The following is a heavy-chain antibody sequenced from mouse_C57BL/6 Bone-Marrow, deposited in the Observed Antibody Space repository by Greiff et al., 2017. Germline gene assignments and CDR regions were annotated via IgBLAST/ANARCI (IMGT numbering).Heavy chain of an antibody. CDR1: GFNIKDDY. V-gene: IGHV14-4*01. Sequence: VQLQQSGAELVRPGASVKLSCTASGFNIKDDYMHWVKQRPEQGLEWIGWIDPENGDTEYASKFQGKATITADTSSNTAYLQLSSLTSEDTAVYYCTTRIYYGNWYFDVWGTGTTVTVSS. CDR2: IDPENGDT. D-gene: IGHD2-1*01. CDR3: TTRIYYGNWYFDV. J-gene: IGHJ1*03.